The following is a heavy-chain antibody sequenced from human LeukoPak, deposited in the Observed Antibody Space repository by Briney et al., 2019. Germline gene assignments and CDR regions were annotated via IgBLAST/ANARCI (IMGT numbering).Heavy chain of an antibody. CDR1: GGSFSGYY. Sequence: PSETLSLTCAAYGGSFSGYYWSWIRQPPGKGLEWIGEINHSGSTNYNPSLKSRVTISVDTSKNQFSLKLSSVTAADTAEFYCARWDILTGYQHWGQGTLVTVSS. J-gene: IGHJ4*02. CDR3: ARWDILTGYQH. D-gene: IGHD3-9*01. V-gene: IGHV4-34*01. CDR2: INHSGST.